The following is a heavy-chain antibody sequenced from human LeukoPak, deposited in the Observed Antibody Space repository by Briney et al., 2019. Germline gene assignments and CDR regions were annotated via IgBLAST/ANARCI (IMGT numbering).Heavy chain of an antibody. CDR3: ARDRGYDILTGYHHFDY. CDR1: GYTFTSYG. CDR2: ISAYNGNT. V-gene: IGHV1-18*01. D-gene: IGHD3-9*01. J-gene: IGHJ4*02. Sequence: ASVKVSCKASGYTFTSYGISWVRQAPGQGLEWMGWISAYNGNTIYAQKLQGRVTMTTDTSTSTAYMELRSLRSDDTAVYYCARDRGYDILTGYHHFDYWGQGTLVTVSS.